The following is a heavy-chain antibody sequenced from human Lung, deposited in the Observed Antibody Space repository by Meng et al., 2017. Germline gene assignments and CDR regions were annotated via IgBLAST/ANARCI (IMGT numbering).Heavy chain of an antibody. CDR2: INHSGST. CDR3: ARERHSTIIRGVIDF. J-gene: IGHJ4*02. Sequence: VQLQPLGGGLCMPSGPLSLSFVVSGGSFSDYYWSWIRQPPGKGLEWIGEINHSGSTNYNPSLESRATISVDTSQNNLSLKLSSVTVADTAVYYCARERHSTIIRGVIDFWGQGALVTVSS. D-gene: IGHD3-10*01. V-gene: IGHV4-34*01. CDR1: GGSFSDYY.